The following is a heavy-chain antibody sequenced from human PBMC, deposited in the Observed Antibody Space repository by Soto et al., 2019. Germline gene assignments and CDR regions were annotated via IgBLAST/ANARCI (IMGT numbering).Heavy chain of an antibody. V-gene: IGHV3-21*01. J-gene: IGHJ3*02. CDR1: GFTFSSYS. CDR3: ASYNWNDEGDAFDI. D-gene: IGHD1-20*01. Sequence: GGSLRLSCAASGFTFSSYSMNWVRQAPGKGLEWVSSISSSSSYIYYADSVKGRFTISRDNAKNSLYLQMNSLRAEDTAVYYCASYNWNDEGDAFDIWGQGTMVTVSS. CDR2: ISSSSSYI.